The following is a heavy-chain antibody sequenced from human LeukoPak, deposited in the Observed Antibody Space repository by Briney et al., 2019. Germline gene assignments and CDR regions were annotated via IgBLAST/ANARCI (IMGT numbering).Heavy chain of an antibody. Sequence: PSETLSGTCTVSGGSISSDGFYWSWIRQHPGKGLEWIGYIYYSGSTYYNPSLKSRVTISVDTSKNQFSLKLSSVTAADTAVYYCARDQVVVVPAARAYYYYYGMDVWGQGTTVTVSS. J-gene: IGHJ6*02. CDR3: ARDQVVVVPAARAYYYYYGMDV. V-gene: IGHV4-31*03. CDR1: GGSISSDGFY. CDR2: IYYSGST. D-gene: IGHD2-2*01.